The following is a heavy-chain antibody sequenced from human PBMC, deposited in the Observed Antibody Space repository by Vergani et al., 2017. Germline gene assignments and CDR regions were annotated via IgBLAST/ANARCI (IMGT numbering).Heavy chain of an antibody. CDR3: ATQIYYYDSSGHDY. CDR1: GFTFSSYS. D-gene: IGHD3-22*01. J-gene: IGHJ4*02. V-gene: IGHV3-21*01. Sequence: EVQLVESGGGLVKPGGSLRLSCAASGFTFSSYSMNWVRQAPGKGLEWVSSISSSSSYIYYADSVKGRFTISRDNAKNSLYLKMNSLRAEDTAVYYCATQIYYYDSSGHDYWGQGTLVTVSS. CDR2: ISSSSSYI.